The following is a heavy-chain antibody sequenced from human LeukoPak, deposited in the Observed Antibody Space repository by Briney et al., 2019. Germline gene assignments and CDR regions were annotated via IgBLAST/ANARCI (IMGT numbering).Heavy chain of an antibody. D-gene: IGHD3-9*01. V-gene: IGHV1-18*01. CDR2: IIAYNGNT. CDR3: ARDLLRYFDQRYYYYYGMDV. CDR1: GYTFIRYG. J-gene: IGHJ6*02. Sequence: ASVKDSCKAPGYTFIRYGTSWVRQAAGQGVVWMGLIIAYNGNTNYAQKLQGRVIMTTDTSTSTAYMELRSLRSDDTAVYYCARDLLRYFDQRYYYYYGMDVWGQGTTVTVSS.